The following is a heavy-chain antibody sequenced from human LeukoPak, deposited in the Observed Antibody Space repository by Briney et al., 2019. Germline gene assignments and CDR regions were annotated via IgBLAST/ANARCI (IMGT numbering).Heavy chain of an antibody. CDR2: IYYSGST. D-gene: IGHD3-10*01. V-gene: IGHV4-39*01. J-gene: IGHJ4*02. Sequence: TSETLSLTCTVSGGSISSSSYYWGWIRQPPGKGLEWIGSIYYSGSTYYNPSLKSRVTISVDTSKNQFSLKLSSVTAADTAVYYCARIPGLLWFGELLEEDYWGQGTLVTVSS. CDR1: GGSISSSSYY. CDR3: ARIPGLLWFGELLEEDY.